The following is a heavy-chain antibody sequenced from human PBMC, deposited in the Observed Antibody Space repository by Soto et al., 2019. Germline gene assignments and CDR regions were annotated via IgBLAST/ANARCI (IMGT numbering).Heavy chain of an antibody. CDR1: GGSISSYY. Sequence: QVQLQESGPGLVKPSETLSLTCTVSGGSISSYYWSWIRQPPGKGLECIGYIYYSGSTNYNPSLTVXVXIXLDTSNTQFSLRLSSVTAADTAVSYCARRYGSCFDYWGQGTLVTVSS. J-gene: IGHJ4*02. D-gene: IGHD5-18*01. CDR3: ARRYGSCFDY. V-gene: IGHV4-59*08. CDR2: IYYSGST.